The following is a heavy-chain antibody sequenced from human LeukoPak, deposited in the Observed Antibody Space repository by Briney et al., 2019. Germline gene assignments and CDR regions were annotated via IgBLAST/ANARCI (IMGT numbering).Heavy chain of an antibody. CDR2: INHSGST. CDR3: ARGLWWLRYYFDY. CDR1: GGSFSGYY. Sequence: SETLSLTCAVYGGSFSGYYWSWIRQPPGKGLEWIEEINHSGSTNYNPSLKSRVTISVDTSKNQFSLKLSSVTAADTAVYYCARGLWWLRYYFDYWGQGTLVTVSS. J-gene: IGHJ4*02. D-gene: IGHD5-12*01. V-gene: IGHV4-34*01.